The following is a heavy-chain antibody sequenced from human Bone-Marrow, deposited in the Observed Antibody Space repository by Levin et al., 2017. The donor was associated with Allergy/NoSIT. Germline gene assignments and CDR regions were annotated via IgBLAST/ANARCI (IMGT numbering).Heavy chain of an antibody. CDR2: VFHTGKT. V-gene: IGHV4/OR15-8*02. Sequence: MSSETLSLTCAVSGDFVRSGNWWSWVRQPPGKGLEWVGKVFHTGKTDYSPSLKSRVTMSIDKSKNQFSLHLTSVTAADTAVYYCARARDDGGYYNYFMDVWGKGTTVTVSS. J-gene: IGHJ6*03. CDR1: GDFVRSGNW. D-gene: IGHD4-23*01. CDR3: ARARDDGGYYNYFMDV.